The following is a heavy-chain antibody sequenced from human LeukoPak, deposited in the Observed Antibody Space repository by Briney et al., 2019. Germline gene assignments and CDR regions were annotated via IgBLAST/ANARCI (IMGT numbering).Heavy chain of an antibody. D-gene: IGHD3-22*01. J-gene: IGHJ4*02. Sequence: PGGSLRLSCAASGFIFSTYSMNCVRQAPGKGLEWVSSISSSSSYIYYADSVKGRFTISRDNAKNSLYLQMNSLRAEDTAVYYCARAGMGDYDNYDSSGYHFDFWGQGTLVTVSS. CDR2: ISSSSSYI. CDR1: GFIFSTYS. CDR3: ARAGMGDYDNYDSSGYHFDF. V-gene: IGHV3-21*01.